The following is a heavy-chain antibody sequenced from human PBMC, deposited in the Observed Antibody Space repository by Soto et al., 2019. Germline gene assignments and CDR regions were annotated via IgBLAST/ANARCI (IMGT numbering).Heavy chain of an antibody. CDR2: ITTYNGNT. J-gene: IGHJ5*02. D-gene: IGHD1-26*01. CDR3: AREIVGAHNWFDP. CDR1: GYSFTSYG. Sequence: QVQLVQSGAEVKKPGASVKVSCKASGYSFTSYGISWVRQAPGQGLDWMGWITTYNGNTKYAQDLQGRVTMTTDTSTSTAYMELRSLRSDDTAVYYCAREIVGAHNWFDPWGQGTLVTVSS. V-gene: IGHV1-18*04.